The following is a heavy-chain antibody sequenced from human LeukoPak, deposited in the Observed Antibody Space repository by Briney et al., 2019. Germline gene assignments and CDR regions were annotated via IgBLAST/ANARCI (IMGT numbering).Heavy chain of an antibody. CDR1: GYTSPNFD. D-gene: IGHD2-2*01. V-gene: IGHV1-8*01. CDR2: MNPESGNT. J-gene: IGHJ4*02. Sequence: GASVKVSCKASGYTSPNFDINWVRQATGQGPEWMGWMNPESGNTGYAQKFQGRVTMTRDSSKSTAYMELISLRFEDTAIYYCTRAIRHQLLSDYWGQGTLVTVSS. CDR3: TRAIRHQLLSDY.